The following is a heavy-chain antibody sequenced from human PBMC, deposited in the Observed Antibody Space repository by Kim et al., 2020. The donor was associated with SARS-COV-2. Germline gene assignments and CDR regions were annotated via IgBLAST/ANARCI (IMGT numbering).Heavy chain of an antibody. CDR3: ARGRPWRGSYYVDY. V-gene: IGHV4-34*01. CDR1: GGSFSGYY. CDR2: INHSGST. Sequence: SETLSLTCAVYGGSFSGYYWSWIRQPPGKGLEWIGEINHSGSTNYNPSLKSRVTISVDTSKNQFSLKLSSVTAADTAVYYCARGRPWRGSYYVDYWGQGTLVTVSS. J-gene: IGHJ4*02. D-gene: IGHD1-26*01.